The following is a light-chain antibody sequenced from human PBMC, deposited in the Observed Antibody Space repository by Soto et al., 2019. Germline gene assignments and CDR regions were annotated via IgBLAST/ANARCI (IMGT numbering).Light chain of an antibody. CDR2: GAS. J-gene: IGKJ1*01. V-gene: IGKV3-20*01. CDR1: QSVSRSY. CDR3: HHYET. Sequence: PGDRATLSCRASQSVSRSYLGWYQQKPGQAPRLLMYGASIRAAGVPDRFSGSGSGTELTLTISRLEPEDFTVYYCHHYETFGQGTKGDIK.